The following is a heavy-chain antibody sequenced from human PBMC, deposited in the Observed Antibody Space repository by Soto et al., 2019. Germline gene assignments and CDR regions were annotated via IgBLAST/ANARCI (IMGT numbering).Heavy chain of an antibody. J-gene: IGHJ4*02. D-gene: IGHD6-13*01. V-gene: IGHV1-69*02. CDR3: ASFSGAAGTYY. CDR2: IIPILGIA. Sequence: QVQLVQSGAEVKKPGSSVKVSCKASGGTFSSYTISWVRQAPGQGLEWMGRIIPILGIANYAQKFQGRVTXTEXKSTSTAYMELSSLRSEDTAVYYCASFSGAAGTYYWGQGTLVTVSS. CDR1: GGTFSSYT.